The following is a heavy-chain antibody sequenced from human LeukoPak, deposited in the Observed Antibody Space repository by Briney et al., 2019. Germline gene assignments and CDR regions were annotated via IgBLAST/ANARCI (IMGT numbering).Heavy chain of an antibody. CDR2: IYPGDSDT. CDR1: GYSFTSYW. D-gene: IGHD3-10*01. CDR3: ARLEDGSGSYFWFDP. J-gene: IGHJ5*02. Sequence: GESLKISCKGSGYSFTSYWVGWVRQMPGKGLEWMGIIYPGDSDTRYSPSFQGQVTISADKSISTAYLQWSNLKASDTAMYYCARLEDGSGSYFWFDPWGQGTLVTVSS. V-gene: IGHV5-51*01.